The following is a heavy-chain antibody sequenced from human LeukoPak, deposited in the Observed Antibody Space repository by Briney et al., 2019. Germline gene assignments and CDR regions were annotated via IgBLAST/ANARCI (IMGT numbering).Heavy chain of an antibody. CDR3: ARDGSPDY. CDR2: INPNSGDT. V-gene: IGHV1-2*02. CDR1: GYTFTNYY. J-gene: IGHJ4*02. Sequence: ASVKVSCKASGYTFTNYYMHWVRQAPGQGLEWVGWINPNSGDTNSAQKFQGRVTLTSDTSISTVYMELSSLTSDDTGNYFCARDGSPDYWGQGTLVTVSS. D-gene: IGHD1-26*01.